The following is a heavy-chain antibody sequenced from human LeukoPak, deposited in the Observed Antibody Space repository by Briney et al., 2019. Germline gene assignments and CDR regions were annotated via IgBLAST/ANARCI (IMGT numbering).Heavy chain of an antibody. V-gene: IGHV1-58*02. J-gene: IGHJ6*02. D-gene: IGHD3-3*01. CDR1: GGTFSSYA. Sequence: ASVKVSCKASGGTFSSYAISWVRQAPGQGLEWIGWIVVGSGNTNYAQKFQERVTITRDMSTSTAYMELSSLRSEDTAVYYCAADPPHYDFWSGYYRTYYYGMDVWGQGTTVTVSS. CDR2: IVVGSGNT. CDR3: AADPPHYDFWSGYYRTYYYGMDV.